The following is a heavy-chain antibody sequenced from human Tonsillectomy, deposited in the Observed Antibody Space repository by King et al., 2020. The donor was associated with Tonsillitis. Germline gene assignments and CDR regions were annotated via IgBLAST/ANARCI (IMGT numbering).Heavy chain of an antibody. CDR2: IYPGDSYT. CDR3: ARQITSGWFHNWYFDL. Sequence: QLVQSGGEVRKPGESLKISCQSSGYSFSNFWVGWVRQMPGQGLEWMGLIYPGDSYTRYSPSFQGQVNISVDKSINTAYLQWSSLKASDTAMYYCARQITSGWFHNWYFDLWGRGTPVTVSS. V-gene: IGHV5-51*01. D-gene: IGHD6-19*01. J-gene: IGHJ2*01. CDR1: GYSFSNFW.